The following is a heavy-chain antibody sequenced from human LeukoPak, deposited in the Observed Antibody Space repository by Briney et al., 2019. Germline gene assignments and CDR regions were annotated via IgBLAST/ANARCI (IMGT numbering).Heavy chain of an antibody. J-gene: IGHJ4*02. CDR1: GFTVSSYY. CDR2: IYSGGST. Sequence: GGSLRLSCAASGFTVSSYYMSWVRQAPGKGLEWVSVIYSGGSTYYADSVEGRFTIFRHNSKNTLNLQMNSLRAEDTAVYYCARWGTGYCYYWGQGTLVTVSS. V-gene: IGHV3-53*04. D-gene: IGHD2-8*02. CDR3: ARWGTGYCYY.